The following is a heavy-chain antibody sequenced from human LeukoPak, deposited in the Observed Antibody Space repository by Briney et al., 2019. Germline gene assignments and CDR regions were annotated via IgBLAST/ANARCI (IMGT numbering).Heavy chain of an antibody. V-gene: IGHV4-34*01. CDR2: INHSGST. CDR1: GGSFSGYY. Sequence: SETLSLTCAVYGGSFSGYYWSWIRQPPGKGLEWIGEINHSGSTNYNPSLKSRVTISVDTSKNRFSLKLSSVTAADTAVYYCARKDSSGYFDNWFDPWGQGTLVTVSS. D-gene: IGHD3-22*01. J-gene: IGHJ5*02. CDR3: ARKDSSGYFDNWFDP.